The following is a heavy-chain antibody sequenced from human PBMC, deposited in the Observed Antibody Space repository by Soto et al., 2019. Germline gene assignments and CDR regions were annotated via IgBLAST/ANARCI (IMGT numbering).Heavy chain of an antibody. CDR2: IYWDDDK. CDR3: AHSLIPNWGSRGAFDY. J-gene: IGHJ4*02. Sequence: QITLKESGPTLVKPTQTLTLTCTFSGFSLSTSGVGAGWIRQPPGKALEWLALIYWDDDKRYSPSLKSRLTINKDTSKNQVVLTMTNMDPVDTATYYCAHSLIPNWGSRGAFDYWGQGTLVTVSS. D-gene: IGHD7-27*01. V-gene: IGHV2-5*02. CDR1: GFSLSTSGVG.